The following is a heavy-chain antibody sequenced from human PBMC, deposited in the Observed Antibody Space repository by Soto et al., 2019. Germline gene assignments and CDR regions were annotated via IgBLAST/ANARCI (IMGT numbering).Heavy chain of an antibody. CDR1: GFSFSTCA. D-gene: IGHD6-19*01. CDR2: ISYDGRNK. V-gene: IGHV3-30*04. Sequence: QVQLVESGGGVVQSGRSLRLSCAASGFSFSTCAMHWVRQDPGRGLEWVALISYDGRNKYYADSEQGRFTISRDNSKNTVYLELNSLTIDDTAVYYCARALTGAVAVTDHWGQGTLVTVSS. J-gene: IGHJ4*02. CDR3: ARALTGAVAVTDH.